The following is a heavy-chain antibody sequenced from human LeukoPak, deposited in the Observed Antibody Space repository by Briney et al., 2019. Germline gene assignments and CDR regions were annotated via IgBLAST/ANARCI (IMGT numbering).Heavy chain of an antibody. Sequence: GSLRLSCAASGFTVSSYYMTWVRQAPGKGLEWVSVIYSGGSTYYADSVKGRVAISRDNSKNTVFLQMNSVRAADTAVYYCARSYSNHLFGMDVWGQGTTVTVSS. CDR3: ARSYSNHLFGMDV. CDR1: GFTVSSYY. D-gene: IGHD4-11*01. V-gene: IGHV3-66*01. J-gene: IGHJ6*02. CDR2: IYSGGST.